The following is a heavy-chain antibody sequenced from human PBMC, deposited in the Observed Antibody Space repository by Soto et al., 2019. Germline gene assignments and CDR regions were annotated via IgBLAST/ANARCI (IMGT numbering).Heavy chain of an antibody. D-gene: IGHD4-17*01. Sequence: GGSLRLSCAASGFTFSSYAMSWVRQAPGKGLEWVSAISGSGGSTYYADSVKGRFTISRDNSKNTLYLQMNSLRAEDTAVYYCAKFRVIYGDSPPNFDYWGQGTLVTVSS. CDR2: ISGSGGST. V-gene: IGHV3-23*01. CDR1: GFTFSSYA. J-gene: IGHJ4*02. CDR3: AKFRVIYGDSPPNFDY.